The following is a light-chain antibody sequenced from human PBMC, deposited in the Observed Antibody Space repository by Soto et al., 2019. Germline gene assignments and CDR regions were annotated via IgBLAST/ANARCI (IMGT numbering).Light chain of an antibody. V-gene: IGKV3-11*01. CDR1: QSVTTF. CDR2: DAS. J-gene: IGKJ4*01. CDR3: QQRTNWPLT. Sequence: EVVLTQSPVTLSLSPGERATLSCRASQSVTTFLAWYQQKPGQAPRLLIYDASKRPTGIPARFSGSGSGTDFTLTISRLEPEDFAVYYCQQRTNWPLTFGGGTKVEIK.